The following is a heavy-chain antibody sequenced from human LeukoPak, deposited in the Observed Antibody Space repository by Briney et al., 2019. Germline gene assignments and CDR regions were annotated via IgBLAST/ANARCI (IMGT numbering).Heavy chain of an antibody. CDR2: INWRSDFI. CDR3: AKNLARPTSPRVYALDS. CDR1: GFALGEYA. Sequence: TLRLSRAVSGFALGEYAIHWVREAPGKGLGWVCGINWRSDFIAYADSLRERFIISRDNTRNSVYLQMSSLRRSDTALYCFAKNLARPTSPRVYALDSWSQGTVVTVS. D-gene: IGHD3-16*01. V-gene: IGHV3-9*01. J-gene: IGHJ5*01.